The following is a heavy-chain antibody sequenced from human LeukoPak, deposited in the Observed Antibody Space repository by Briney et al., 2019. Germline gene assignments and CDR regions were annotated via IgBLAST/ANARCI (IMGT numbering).Heavy chain of an antibody. CDR2: ISGSGGST. Sequence: GGSLRLSCAASGFTFSSYAMSWVRQAPGKGLEWVSAISGSGGSTYYADSVKGRFTISRDNAKNSLYLQMNSLRAEDTAVYYCARDLNKAFDIWGQGTMVTVSS. CDR3: ARDLNKAFDI. V-gene: IGHV3-23*01. J-gene: IGHJ3*02. CDR1: GFTFSSYA.